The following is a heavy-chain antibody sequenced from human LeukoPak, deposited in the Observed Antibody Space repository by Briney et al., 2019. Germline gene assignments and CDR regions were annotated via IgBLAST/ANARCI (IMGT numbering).Heavy chain of an antibody. V-gene: IGHV3-23*01. Sequence: GGSLRLSCAASGFTFSSYAMSWVRQAPGKGLEWVSAISTSGGSTYYADSVKGRFTISRDDSKNTLYLQMNSLRAEDTAVYYCAKDLRGYSYGLRNNWFDPWGQGTLVTVSS. D-gene: IGHD5-18*01. CDR2: ISTSGGST. CDR1: GFTFSSYA. J-gene: IGHJ5*02. CDR3: AKDLRGYSYGLRNNWFDP.